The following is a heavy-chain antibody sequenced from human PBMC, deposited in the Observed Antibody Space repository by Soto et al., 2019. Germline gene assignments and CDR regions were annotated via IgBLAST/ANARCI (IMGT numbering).Heavy chain of an antibody. CDR2: IIPIFGTA. V-gene: IGHV1-69*13. CDR1: GYTFTGYY. D-gene: IGHD5-18*01. CDR3: ARRVDTAMVNKGYYYGMDV. J-gene: IGHJ6*02. Sequence: GASVKVSCKASGYTFTGYYMHWVRQAPGQGLEWMGGIIPIFGTANYAQKFQGRVTITADESTSTAYMELSSLRSEDTAVYYCARRVDTAMVNKGYYYGMDVWGQGTTVTVSS.